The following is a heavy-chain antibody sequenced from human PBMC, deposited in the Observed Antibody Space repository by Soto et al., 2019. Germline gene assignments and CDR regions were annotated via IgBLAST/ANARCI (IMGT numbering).Heavy chain of an antibody. CDR1: GGTLSSYA. V-gene: IGHV1-18*01. J-gene: IGHJ4*02. Sequence: GASVKVSCTASGGTLSSYASSWVRQAPGQGLEWMGWISAYNGNTNYAQKLQGRVTMTTDTSTSTAYMELRSLRSDDTAVYYCAGYDSSGYYGYWGQGTLVTVSS. D-gene: IGHD3-22*01. CDR2: ISAYNGNT. CDR3: AGYDSSGYYGY.